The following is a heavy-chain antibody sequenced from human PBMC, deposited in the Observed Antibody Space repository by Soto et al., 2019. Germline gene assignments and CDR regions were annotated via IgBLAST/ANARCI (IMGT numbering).Heavy chain of an antibody. J-gene: IGHJ6*02. CDR1: GFTFSSYG. CDR2: LSGSGDTT. Sequence: GALKISCAASGFTFSSYGMNWVRQAPGKGLEWVSALSGSGDTTYYADSVRGRFSISRDNSKNTLYLQMSSLRGEDTAVYYCAKGTQFFYYYAMDVWGQGTTVTVSS. CDR3: AKGTQFFYYYAMDV. V-gene: IGHV3-23*01.